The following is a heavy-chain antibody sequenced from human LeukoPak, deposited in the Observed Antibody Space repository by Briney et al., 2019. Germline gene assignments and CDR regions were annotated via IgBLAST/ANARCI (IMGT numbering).Heavy chain of an antibody. Sequence: GSLRLSCAASGFTFSSYAMSWVRQAPGKGLEWVSAISGSGGSTYYADSVKGRFTISRDNSKNTLYLQMNSLRAEDTAVYYCAKLAGNYDFWSGYYQGIDHWGQGTLVTVSS. CDR2: ISGSGGST. CDR1: GFTFSSYA. CDR3: AKLAGNYDFWSGYYQGIDH. J-gene: IGHJ4*02. V-gene: IGHV3-23*01. D-gene: IGHD3-3*01.